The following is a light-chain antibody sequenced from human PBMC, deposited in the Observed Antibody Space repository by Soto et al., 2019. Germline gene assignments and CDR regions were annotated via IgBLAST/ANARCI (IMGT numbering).Light chain of an antibody. CDR3: QQYNNWPPPIT. Sequence: EIVITQPPATLSVSPVERATPSRRASQSVSSNLAWYQQKPGQAPRLLIYGASTRATGIPARFSGSGSGTEFTLTISSLQSEDFAVYYCQQYNNWPPPITFGQGTRLDIK. J-gene: IGKJ5*01. CDR1: QSVSSN. CDR2: GAS. V-gene: IGKV3-15*01.